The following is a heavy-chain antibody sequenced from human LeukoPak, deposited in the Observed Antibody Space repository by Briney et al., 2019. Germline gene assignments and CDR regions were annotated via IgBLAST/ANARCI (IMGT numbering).Heavy chain of an antibody. V-gene: IGHV1-69*04. J-gene: IGHJ6*02. CDR3: ARDHLVAAAGGGYYGMDV. CDR2: IIPILGVA. D-gene: IGHD6-13*01. CDR1: RGTFSSYA. Sequence: SVKDSCKASRGTFSSYAISAVRPAPGQGVECMGRIIPILGVAHYVQKFRGRVRISADNYTSIDYRELSRLGSEETAVYYCARDHLVAAAGGGYYGMDVWGQGTTVTVSS.